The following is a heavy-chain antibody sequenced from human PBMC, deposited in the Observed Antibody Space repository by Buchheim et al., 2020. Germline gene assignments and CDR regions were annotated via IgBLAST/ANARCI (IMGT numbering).Heavy chain of an antibody. D-gene: IGHD3-22*01. V-gene: IGHV1-69*04. CDR3: ARDSTVYYYDSSGYCNY. CDR2: IIPILGIA. J-gene: IGHJ4*02. CDR1: GGTFSSYA. Sequence: VKKPGSSVKVSCKASGGTFSSYAISWVRQAPGQGLEWMGRIIPILGIANYAQKFQGRVTITADKSTSTAYMELSSLRSEDTAVYYCARDSTVYYYDSSGYCNYWGQGTL.